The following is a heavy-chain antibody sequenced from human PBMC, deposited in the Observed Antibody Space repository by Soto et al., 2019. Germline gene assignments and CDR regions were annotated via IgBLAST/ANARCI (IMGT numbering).Heavy chain of an antibody. J-gene: IGHJ4*02. CDR1: GVSITSYK. V-gene: IGHV4-59*01. Sequence: QVQLQESGPGLVKPSETLSLTCTVSGVSITSYKWSWIRQSPGKGLEWIAYMYSSGSSSYNPSLKSRVTISVDTSKNQYSLKVNSATAADTAVYYCASEWSAFDYRGQGIVVTVSS. D-gene: IGHD2-15*01. CDR3: ASEWSAFDY. CDR2: MYSSGSS.